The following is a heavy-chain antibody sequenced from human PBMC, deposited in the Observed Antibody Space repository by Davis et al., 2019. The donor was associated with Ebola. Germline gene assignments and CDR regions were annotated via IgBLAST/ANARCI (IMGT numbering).Heavy chain of an antibody. CDR1: GFTFSSYA. J-gene: IGHJ4*02. CDR3: ARDKTVLLWFGEWDY. CDR2: ISGSGGST. Sequence: GESLKISCAASGFTFSSYAMSWVRQAPGKGLEWVSAISGSGGSTYYADSVKGRFTIPRDNSKNTLYLQMNSLRAEDTAVYYCARDKTVLLWFGEWDYWGQGTLVTVSS. D-gene: IGHD3-10*01. V-gene: IGHV3-23*01.